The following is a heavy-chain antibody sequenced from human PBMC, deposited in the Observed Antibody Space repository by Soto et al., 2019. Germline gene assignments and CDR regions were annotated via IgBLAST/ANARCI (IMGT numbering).Heavy chain of an antibody. CDR3: GAYYDILTPTKVLG. J-gene: IGHJ4*02. CDR1: GGSFTGNY. D-gene: IGHD3-9*01. Sequence: PSETLSLTCAVCGGSFTGNYRSWIRQPPGKGLEWIGEVNDSGSTNFNPSLKSRVTISVDTSKKQFTLKLTSVTAADTAVYYCGAYYDILTPTKVLGWGQGTLVTV. CDR2: VNDSGST. V-gene: IGHV4-34*01.